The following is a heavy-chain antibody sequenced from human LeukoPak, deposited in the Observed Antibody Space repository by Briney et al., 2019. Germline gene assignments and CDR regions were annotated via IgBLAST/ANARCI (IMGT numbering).Heavy chain of an antibody. D-gene: IGHD1-1*01. CDR1: GFTFSRYA. CDR2: ISGSGGTT. V-gene: IGHV3-23*01. J-gene: IGHJ4*02. Sequence: PGGSLRLSCAASGFTFSRYAMTWVRQAPGKGLEWVSVISGSGGTTDYADSVKGRFTISRDSPKNTLYLQMKSLRAEDTAVYYCAKELERTLLEYWGQGTLVTVSS. CDR3: AKELERTLLEY.